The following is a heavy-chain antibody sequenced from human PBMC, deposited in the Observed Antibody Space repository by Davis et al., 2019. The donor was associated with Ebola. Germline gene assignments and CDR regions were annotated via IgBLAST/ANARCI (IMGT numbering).Heavy chain of an antibody. CDR3: ARDYWGTSSSFNWFDP. CDR2: INAGNGNT. V-gene: IGHV1-3*01. Sequence: ASVKVSCKASGYTFTNYAMHWVRQAPGQRLEWMGWINAGNGNTKYSQKFQGRVTITRDTSASTAYMELSNLRSEDTAVYYCARDYWGTSSSFNWFDPWGQGTLVTVSS. CDR1: GYTFTNYA. D-gene: IGHD6-6*01. J-gene: IGHJ5*02.